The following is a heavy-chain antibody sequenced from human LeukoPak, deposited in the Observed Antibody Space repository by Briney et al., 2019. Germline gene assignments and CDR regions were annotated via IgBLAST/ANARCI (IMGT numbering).Heavy chain of an antibody. V-gene: IGHV4-31*03. Sequence: SETLSLTCTVSGGSFSSGGYYWSWIRQHPGKGLEWIGYIYYSGSTYYNPSLKSRVTISVDTSKNQFSLKLSSVTAADTAVYYCASNRAIWAGYGMDVWGQGTTVTVSS. CDR3: ASNRAIWAGYGMDV. CDR1: GGSFSSGGYY. CDR2: IYYSGST. J-gene: IGHJ6*02. D-gene: IGHD3-9*01.